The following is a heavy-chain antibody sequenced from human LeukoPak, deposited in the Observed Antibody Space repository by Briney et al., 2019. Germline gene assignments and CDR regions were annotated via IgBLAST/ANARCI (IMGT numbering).Heavy chain of an antibody. CDR1: GFTFGSYA. CDR2: ITGSTGTT. Sequence: GGSLGLSCAASGFTFGSYAMSWVRQAPGKGLEWVSAITGSTGTTYYADSVKGRFTVSRDNSKNTLYLQVNSLRAEDTAVYYCAREGSDNSGYDLDFWGQGTLVTVSS. J-gene: IGHJ4*02. D-gene: IGHD3-9*01. CDR3: AREGSDNSGYDLDF. V-gene: IGHV3-23*01.